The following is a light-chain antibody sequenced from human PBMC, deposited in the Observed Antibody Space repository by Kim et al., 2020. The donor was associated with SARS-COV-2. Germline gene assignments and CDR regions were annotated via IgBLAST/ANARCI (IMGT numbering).Light chain of an antibody. Sequence: GTSITIFCTGTSSDIGAYKYVSWYQQHPGKAPKLMIYDVNNRPSGVSHRFSGSKSGSTASLTISGLQAEDEADYYCASYTRASTRVFGGGTQLTVL. CDR1: SSDIGAYKY. J-gene: IGLJ2*01. V-gene: IGLV2-14*03. CDR3: ASYTRASTRV. CDR2: DVN.